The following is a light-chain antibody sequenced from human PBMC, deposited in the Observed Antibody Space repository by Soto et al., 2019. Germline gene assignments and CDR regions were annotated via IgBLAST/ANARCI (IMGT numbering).Light chain of an antibody. J-gene: IGKJ5*01. Sequence: PSKLPVSLGARATLYCGDSQSTSFNLAWYQQKPGQAPSLLIFCASSRATNIPDRFSSSGAATYFSITIISRLPAEFVVYYFRQQGNSRLTFGQGTRLEIK. CDR2: CAS. CDR3: RQQGNSRLT. CDR1: QSTSFN. V-gene: IGKV3D-15*01.